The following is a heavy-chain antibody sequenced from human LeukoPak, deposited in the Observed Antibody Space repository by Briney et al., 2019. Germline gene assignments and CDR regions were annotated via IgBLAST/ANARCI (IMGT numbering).Heavy chain of an antibody. Sequence: GGSLTLSCAASGFTFSSYAMHWVRQAPGKGLEWVAVISYDGSNKYYADSVKGRFTISRDNSKNTLYLQMNSLRAEDTAVYHCARDSFPRYYYYGMDVWGQGTTVTVSS. CDR1: GFTFSSYA. CDR3: ARDSFPRYYYYGMDV. CDR2: ISYDGSNK. V-gene: IGHV3-30*04. J-gene: IGHJ6*02. D-gene: IGHD3-16*02.